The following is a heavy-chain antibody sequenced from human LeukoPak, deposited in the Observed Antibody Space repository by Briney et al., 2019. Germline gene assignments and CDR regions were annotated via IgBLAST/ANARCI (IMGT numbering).Heavy chain of an antibody. CDR1: GGSISSYY. CDR2: IYYSGST. CDR3: ARALSGPYSSGWAFDY. V-gene: IGHV4-59*01. Sequence: SETLSLTCTVSGGSISSYYWSWIRQPPGKGLEWIGYIYYSGSTNYNPSLKSRVTISVDTSKNQFSLKLSSVTAADTAVYYCARALSGPYSSGWAFDYWGQGTLVTASS. J-gene: IGHJ4*02. D-gene: IGHD6-19*01.